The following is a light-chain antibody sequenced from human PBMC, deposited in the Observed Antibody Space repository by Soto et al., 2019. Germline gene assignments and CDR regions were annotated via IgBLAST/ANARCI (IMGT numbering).Light chain of an antibody. CDR1: QDIGPY. Sequence: DIQMTQSPSSLSASVGDRVTITCRASQDIGPYLAWYQQKSGRVPELLIYSASTLQSGVPSRFSGSGSGADFSLTISGLQPEGAATYYCQKYDSGPLTFGGGTKVEI. CDR3: QKYDSGPLT. J-gene: IGKJ4*01. CDR2: SAS. V-gene: IGKV1-27*01.